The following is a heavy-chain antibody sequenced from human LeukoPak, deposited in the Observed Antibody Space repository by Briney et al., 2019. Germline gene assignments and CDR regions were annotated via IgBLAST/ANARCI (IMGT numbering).Heavy chain of an antibody. CDR1: GYTFTGYY. V-gene: IGHV1-2*06. Sequence: GASVKVSCKASGYTFTGYYMHWVRQAPGQGLEWMGRINPNSGGTNYAQKFQGRVTMTRDTSISTAYMELRSLRSDDTAVYYCASTESDDTGFFDYRGQGTLVTVSS. CDR3: ASTESDDTGFFDY. CDR2: INPNSGGT. J-gene: IGHJ4*02. D-gene: IGHD7-27*01.